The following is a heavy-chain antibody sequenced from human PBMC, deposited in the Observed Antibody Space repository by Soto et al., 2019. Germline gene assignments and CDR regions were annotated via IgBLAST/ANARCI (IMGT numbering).Heavy chain of an antibody. Sequence: ASVKVSCKASGYTFSSYYFSWVRRAPGQGLEWMGWISGNNGNMNYAQKFQGRLTMTTDTSTGTAYMELRSLRSDDTAVYYCARDGYSGSEYYFDYWGQGTLVTVSS. D-gene: IGHD5-12*01. CDR2: ISGNNGNM. CDR3: ARDGYSGSEYYFDY. CDR1: GYTFSSYY. J-gene: IGHJ4*02. V-gene: IGHV1-18*01.